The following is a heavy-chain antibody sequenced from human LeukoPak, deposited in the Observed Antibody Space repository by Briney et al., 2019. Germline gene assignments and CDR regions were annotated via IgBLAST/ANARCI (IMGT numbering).Heavy chain of an antibody. V-gene: IGHV3-7*01. Sequence: GGSLRLSCEASGFTFSSYWMTWVRQAPGRGLEWVAYINQDASEKYYVDSVKGRFTISRDNAKKSLSLQMNSLRAEDTAVYYCARLFPSVPAQGELYMDVWGKGTTVTVSS. CDR1: GFTFSSYW. CDR2: INQDASEK. J-gene: IGHJ6*03. D-gene: IGHD3-16*01. CDR3: ARLFPSVPAQGELYMDV.